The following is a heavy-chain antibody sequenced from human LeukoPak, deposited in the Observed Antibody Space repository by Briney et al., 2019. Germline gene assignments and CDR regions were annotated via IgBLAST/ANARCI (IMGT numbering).Heavy chain of an antibody. CDR3: AKELTPRGYYYDSSGKFDY. J-gene: IGHJ4*02. V-gene: IGHV3-30*02. CDR2: IRYDGSNK. D-gene: IGHD3-22*01. CDR1: GFNFSSYG. Sequence: GGSLRLSCAASGFNFSSYGMHWVRQAPGKGLEWVAFIRYDGSNKYYADSVKGRFTISRDNSKNTLYLQMNSLRADDTAVYYCAKELTPRGYYYDSSGKFDYWGQGTLVTVSS.